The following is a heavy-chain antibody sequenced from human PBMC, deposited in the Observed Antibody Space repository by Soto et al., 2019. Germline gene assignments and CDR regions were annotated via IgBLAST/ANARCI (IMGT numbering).Heavy chain of an antibody. J-gene: IGHJ4*02. Sequence: VQLVESGGGVVQPGRSLRLSCAASGFTFSDYAMHWVRQAPGKGLEWVAVVSHDGRNTHYADSVKGRFTISRDNSKNSVSLEMTSLRAEDTAVHYCAKGGRQWLVTSDFNYWGQGALVTVSS. CDR2: VSHDGRNT. CDR3: AKGGRQWLVTSDFNY. CDR1: GFTFSDYA. V-gene: IGHV3-30*18. D-gene: IGHD6-19*01.